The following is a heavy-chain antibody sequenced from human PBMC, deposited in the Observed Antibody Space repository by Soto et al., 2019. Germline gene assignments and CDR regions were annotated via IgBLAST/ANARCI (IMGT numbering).Heavy chain of an antibody. CDR3: ARPQTGHSCASQFDP. V-gene: IGHV4-39*01. Sequence: SETLSLTCAVSGGSNRNNYVYWGWIIHPPGKGLEWIGSIYYAGSTYYNPSLKSRVTISVDTSKNQFSLKLTSVTAADTAVYYCARPQTGHSCASQFDPSGQGTLVNVAS. D-gene: IGHD6-19*01. CDR1: GGSNRNNYVY. CDR2: IYYAGST. J-gene: IGHJ5*02.